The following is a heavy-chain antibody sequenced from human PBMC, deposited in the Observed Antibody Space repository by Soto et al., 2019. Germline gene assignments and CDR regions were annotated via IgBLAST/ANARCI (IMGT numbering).Heavy chain of an antibody. J-gene: IGHJ6*02. V-gene: IGHV4-31*03. Sequence: QVQLQASGPGLVKPSQTLSLTCTVSGGSISSGGYYWSWIRQHPGKGLEWIGYIYYRGSTYYNPSLKSRVTIAVDTSKNQFSLKLSSVTAADTAVYYCARELRFGEDYYGMDVWGQGTTVTVSS. CDR1: GGSISSGGYY. CDR3: ARELRFGEDYYGMDV. CDR2: IYYRGST. D-gene: IGHD3-10*01.